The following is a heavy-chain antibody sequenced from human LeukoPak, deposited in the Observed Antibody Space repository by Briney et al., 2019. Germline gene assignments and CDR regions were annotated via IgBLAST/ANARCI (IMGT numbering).Heavy chain of an antibody. Sequence: SETLSLTCTVSGGSISSYYWSWIRQPPGRGLEWIGYIYYSGSTNYNPSLKSRVTISVDTSKNQFSLKLSSVTAADTAVYYCARASGIDAFDIWGQGTMVTVSS. V-gene: IGHV4-59*01. D-gene: IGHD6-25*01. J-gene: IGHJ3*02. CDR2: IYYSGST. CDR1: GGSISSYY. CDR3: ARASGIDAFDI.